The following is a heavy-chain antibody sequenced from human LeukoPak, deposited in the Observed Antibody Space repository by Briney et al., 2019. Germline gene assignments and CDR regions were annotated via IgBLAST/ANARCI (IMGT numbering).Heavy chain of an antibody. CDR1: GFTLSDYW. CDR2: IKQDGSEK. CDR3: ARDARGYSFLNY. V-gene: IGHV3-7*01. D-gene: IGHD5-18*01. Sequence: PGGSVRLSCAAAGFTLSDYWMSWVRQAPGKGLEWVANIKQDGSEKYYVDSVKGRFTISRDNAKNSLYLQMNSLRAEDTAVYYCARDARGYSFLNYWGQGTLVTVSS. J-gene: IGHJ4*02.